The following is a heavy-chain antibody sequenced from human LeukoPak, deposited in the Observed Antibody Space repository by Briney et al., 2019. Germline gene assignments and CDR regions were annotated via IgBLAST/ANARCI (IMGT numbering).Heavy chain of an antibody. Sequence: SETLSLTCTVSGGSMSRYYWSWIRQPPGKGLEWIGYMYYSGSTKYNPSLKSRVAISVDTSKNQFSLKLSSVTAADTAVYYCARSSTGSYFDYWGQGTLVTVSS. CDR3: ARSSTGSYFDY. D-gene: IGHD3-3*02. V-gene: IGHV4-59*01. CDR1: GGSMSRYY. CDR2: MYYSGST. J-gene: IGHJ4*02.